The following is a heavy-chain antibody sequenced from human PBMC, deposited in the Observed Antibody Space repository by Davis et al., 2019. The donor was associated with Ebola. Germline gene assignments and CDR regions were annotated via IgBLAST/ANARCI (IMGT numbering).Heavy chain of an antibody. CDR1: GFIFNNYA. D-gene: IGHD2-2*01. CDR3: ARGGSATAFEI. V-gene: IGHV3-23*01. CDR2: ISGTGAST. J-gene: IGHJ3*02. Sequence: GESLKISCAASGFIFNNYAMNWVRQAPGKGLEGVSGISGTGASTYYSDSVKGRFTISRDNSKNTLYLQMGSLRAEDMAVYYCARGGSATAFEIWGQATMVTVSS.